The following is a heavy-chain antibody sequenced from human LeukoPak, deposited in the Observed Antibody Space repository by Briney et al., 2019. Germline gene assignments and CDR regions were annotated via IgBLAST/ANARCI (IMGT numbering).Heavy chain of an antibody. D-gene: IGHD3-3*01. CDR3: ARERLRLFGVVRLRGDAFDI. CDR2: IYTSGST. J-gene: IGHJ3*02. Sequence: PSETLSLTCTVSGGSISSYYWSWIRQPAGKGLEWIGRIYTSGSTNYNPSLKSRVTMSVDTSKNQFSLKLSSVTAADTAVYYCARERLRLFGVVRLRGDAFDIWGQGTMVTVSS. CDR1: GGSISSYY. V-gene: IGHV4-4*07.